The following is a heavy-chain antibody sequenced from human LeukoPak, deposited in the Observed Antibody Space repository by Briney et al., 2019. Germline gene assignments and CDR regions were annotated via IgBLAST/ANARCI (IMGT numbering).Heavy chain of an antibody. CDR2: ISSSSSYI. D-gene: IGHD5-18*01. V-gene: IGHV3-21*01. CDR3: ARRATTERGHSYGLDY. Sequence: PGGSLRLSCEVSGFTFSSYNMNWVRQAPGKGLEWVSSISSSSSYIYYADSMTGRFTISRDNAKNSLYLQMNSRRAEDTAMYFCARRATTERGHSYGLDYWGQGILVTVSS. CDR1: GFTFSSYN. J-gene: IGHJ4*02.